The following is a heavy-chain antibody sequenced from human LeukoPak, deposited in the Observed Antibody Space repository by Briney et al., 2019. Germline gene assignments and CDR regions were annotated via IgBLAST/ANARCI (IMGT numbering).Heavy chain of an antibody. CDR1: GGSVSSGSYY. V-gene: IGHV4-61*02. D-gene: IGHD1-1*01. CDR2: IYTSGST. J-gene: IGHJ4*02. CDR3: ARGATGTTMDY. Sequence: PSQTLSLTCTVSGGSVSSGSYYWSWIRQPAGKGLEWIGRIYTSGSTNYNPSHKSRVTISVDTSKNQFSLKLSSVTAADTAVYYCARGATGTTMDYWGQGTLVTVSS.